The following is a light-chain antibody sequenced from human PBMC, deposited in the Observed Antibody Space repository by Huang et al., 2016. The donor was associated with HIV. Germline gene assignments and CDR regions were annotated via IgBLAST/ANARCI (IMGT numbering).Light chain of an antibody. CDR2: DAS. CDR3: QQRSNWYT. J-gene: IGKJ2*01. Sequence: EIVLTQSPATLSLSPGERATLSCRASQSVNSYLAWYQQKPGQAPRLLIYDASNRATGIPARFSGSGSGTDFTLTISILEPEDFAVYYCQQRSNWYTFGQGTKLEIK. CDR1: QSVNSY. V-gene: IGKV3-11*01.